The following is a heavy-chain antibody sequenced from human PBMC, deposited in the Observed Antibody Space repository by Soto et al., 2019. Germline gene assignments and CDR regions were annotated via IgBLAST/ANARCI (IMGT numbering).Heavy chain of an antibody. CDR2: IYKSATT. D-gene: IGHD2-15*01. CDR1: GDSISSVDYF. V-gene: IGHV4-30-4*01. CDR3: ARGRYCLTGRCFPNWFDS. J-gene: IGHJ5*01. Sequence: TLSLTCSVSGDSISSVDYFWAWIRQPPGQALEYIGYIYKSATTYYNPSFESRVAISLDTSKSQFSLNVTSVTAADTAVYFCARGRYCLTGRCFPNWFDSWGQGTLVTVSA.